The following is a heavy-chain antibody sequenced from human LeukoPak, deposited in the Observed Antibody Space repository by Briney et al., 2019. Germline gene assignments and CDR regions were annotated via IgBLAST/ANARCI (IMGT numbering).Heavy chain of an antibody. J-gene: IGHJ4*02. CDR2: IHSDGTGT. V-gene: IGHV3-74*01. CDR1: GFTFSSYW. D-gene: IGHD1-26*01. Sequence: GGSLRLSCVASGFTFSSYWMHWVRQAPGKGLVWVSRIHSDGTGTSYADSVKGRFTISRHNAKNTLYLQMNSLRAEDTAVYYCAKIDLGELHGIFDYWGQGTLVTVSS. CDR3: AKIDLGELHGIFDY.